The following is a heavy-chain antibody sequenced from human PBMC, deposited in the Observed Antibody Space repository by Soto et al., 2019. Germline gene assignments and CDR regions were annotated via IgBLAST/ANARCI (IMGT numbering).Heavy chain of an antibody. CDR3: ARIVVPAAPFLGLNWFDP. J-gene: IGHJ5*02. V-gene: IGHV1-18*04. D-gene: IGHD2-2*01. CDR1: GYTFTSYG. CDR2: ISAYNGNT. Sequence: GASVKVSCKASGYTFTSYGISWVRQAPGQGLEWMGWISAYNGNTNYAQKLQGRVTMTTDTSTSTAYMELRSLRSDDTAVYYCARIVVPAAPFLGLNWFDPWGQGTLVTVSS.